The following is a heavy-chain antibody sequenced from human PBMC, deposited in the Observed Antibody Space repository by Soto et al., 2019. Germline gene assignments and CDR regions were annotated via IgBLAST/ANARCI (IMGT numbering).Heavy chain of an antibody. CDR2: INPSGGST. CDR3: ARAPPSYGGNHAFDY. Sequence: QVQLVQSGAEVKKPGASVKVSCKASGYTFTSYYMHWVRQAPGQGLEWMGIINPSGGSTSYAQKFHGRVTMTRDTSTSTVYMELSSLRSEDTAMYYCARAPPSYGGNHAFDYWGQGTLVTVSS. D-gene: IGHD2-15*01. J-gene: IGHJ4*02. V-gene: IGHV1-46*01. CDR1: GYTFTSYY.